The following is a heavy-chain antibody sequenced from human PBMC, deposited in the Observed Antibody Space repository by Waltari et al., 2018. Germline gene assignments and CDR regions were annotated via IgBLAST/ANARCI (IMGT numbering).Heavy chain of an antibody. CDR1: GDPMRGNYW. J-gene: IGHJ4*02. Sequence: QVQLQESGPGLVKPSGTLSPTCAVSGDPMRGNYWWRWVRQSPGKGLEWIGQIHRSGKTNYNPSLESRVTVSMDTSNNQLSLKVTSATAADTAIYYCARDRGRGLYLDSWGQGTLVTVSP. CDR3: ARDRGRGLYLDS. CDR2: IHRSGKT. D-gene: IGHD2-15*01. V-gene: IGHV4-4*02.